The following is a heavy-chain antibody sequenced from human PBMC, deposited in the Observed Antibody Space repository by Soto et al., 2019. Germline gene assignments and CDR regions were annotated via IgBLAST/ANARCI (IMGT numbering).Heavy chain of an antibody. CDR2: ISYDGSNK. CDR3: ARDRGSSWPYYYYGMEV. V-gene: IGHV3-30-3*01. J-gene: IGHJ6*02. CDR1: GFTFSSYA. D-gene: IGHD6-13*01. Sequence: GGSLRLSCAASGFTFSSYAMHWVRQAPGKGLEWVAVISYDGSNKYYADSVKGRFTISRDNSKNTLYLQMNSLRAEDTAVYYCARDRGSSWPYYYYGMEVWGQGTTVTVSS.